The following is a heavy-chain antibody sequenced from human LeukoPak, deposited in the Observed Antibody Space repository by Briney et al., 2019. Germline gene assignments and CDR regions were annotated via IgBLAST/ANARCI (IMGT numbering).Heavy chain of an antibody. CDR2: IKQDGSEK. Sequence: GGSLRLSCAASGFTFSSYWMSWVRQAPGKGLEWVANIKQDGSEKYYVDSVKGRFTISRDNAKNSLYLQMNSLRAEDTAVYYCAREGYYDSGGAFDIWGQGTMVTVSS. V-gene: IGHV3-7*01. CDR3: AREGYYDSGGAFDI. D-gene: IGHD3-22*01. J-gene: IGHJ3*02. CDR1: GFTFSSYW.